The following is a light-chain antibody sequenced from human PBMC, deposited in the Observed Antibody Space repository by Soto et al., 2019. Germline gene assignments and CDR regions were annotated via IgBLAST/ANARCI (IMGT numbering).Light chain of an antibody. CDR2: GTR. J-gene: IGLJ3*02. CDR1: SSNLGAGYD. CDR3: QAYDYSLTASV. Sequence: QSVLTQPPSVSGAPGQRVTIPCTGNSSNLGAGYDVHWYQQLPGTAPKLVIYGTRNRPSGVPERFSGSKSCTSASLAITGLQAEDEGDYYCQAYDYSLTASVFGGGTKLTVL. V-gene: IGLV1-40*01.